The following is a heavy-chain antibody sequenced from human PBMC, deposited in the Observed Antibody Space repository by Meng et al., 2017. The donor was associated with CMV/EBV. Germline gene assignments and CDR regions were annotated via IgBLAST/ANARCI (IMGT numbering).Heavy chain of an antibody. D-gene: IGHD3-16*01. CDR2: ISAYNGNT. Sequence: ASVKVSCKASGGTFSSYAISWVRQAPGQGLEGMGWISAYNGNTNYAQKLQGRVTMTTDTSTSTAYMELRSLRSDDTAVYYCARESAGGEYYFDYWGQGTLVTVSS. CDR3: ARESAGGEYYFDY. V-gene: IGHV1-18*01. CDR1: GGTFSSYA. J-gene: IGHJ4*02.